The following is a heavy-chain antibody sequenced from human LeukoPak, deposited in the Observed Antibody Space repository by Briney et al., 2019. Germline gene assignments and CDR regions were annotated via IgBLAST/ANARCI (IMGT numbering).Heavy chain of an antibody. Sequence: GGSLRLSCSASGFTFSSYAMHWVRQAPGKGLECVSAISSNGGSTYYADSVKGRFTISRDNSKNTLYLQMSSLRAEDTAVYYCVKDGAAADDFDYWGQGTLVTVSS. J-gene: IGHJ4*02. CDR1: GFTFSSYA. CDR3: VKDGAAADDFDY. D-gene: IGHD6-13*01. V-gene: IGHV3-64D*06. CDR2: ISSNGGST.